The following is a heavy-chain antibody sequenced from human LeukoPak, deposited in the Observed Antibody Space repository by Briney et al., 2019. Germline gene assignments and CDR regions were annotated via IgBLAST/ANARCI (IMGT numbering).Heavy chain of an antibody. V-gene: IGHV3-7*01. J-gene: IGHJ6*02. CDR1: GFTFSSYC. CDR3: ARRQLHGTYYYYGMDV. CDR2: IKHDGSDK. D-gene: IGHD2-2*01. Sequence: GGSLTLSCAASGFTFSSYCMSWVRQAPGKGLEWVANIKHDGSDKYYVDSVKGRLTISRDNAKNSLYLQMNSLRAEDTAVYYCARRQLHGTYYYYGMDVWGQGTTVTVSS.